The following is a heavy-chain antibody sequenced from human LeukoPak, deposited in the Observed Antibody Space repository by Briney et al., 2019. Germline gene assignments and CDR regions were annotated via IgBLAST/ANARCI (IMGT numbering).Heavy chain of an antibody. J-gene: IGHJ4*02. CDR1: GFTFSSYA. V-gene: IGHV3-23*01. CDR3: AKTTPYYFDY. D-gene: IGHD2-15*01. Sequence: TGGSLRLSCAASGAASGFTFSSYAMTWVRQAPGKGLEWVSAISGGVGSTYYADSVKGRFTISRDNSKNTLYLQMNSLGADDAAVYYCAKTTPYYFDYWGQGTLVTVSS. CDR2: ISGGVGST.